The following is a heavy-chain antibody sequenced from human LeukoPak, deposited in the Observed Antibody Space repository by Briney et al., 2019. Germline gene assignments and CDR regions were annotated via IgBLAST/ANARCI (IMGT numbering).Heavy chain of an antibody. Sequence: GGSLRLSCIASGFTFSSYGMHWVRQAPGKGLEWVAVISYDGSNKYYADSVKGRFTISRDNSKNTLYLQMNSLRAEDTDVYYCAKAQGTVVVVALYGMDVWGQGTTVTVSS. J-gene: IGHJ6*02. CDR1: GFTFSSYG. D-gene: IGHD3-22*01. CDR2: ISYDGSNK. CDR3: AKAQGTVVVVALYGMDV. V-gene: IGHV3-30*18.